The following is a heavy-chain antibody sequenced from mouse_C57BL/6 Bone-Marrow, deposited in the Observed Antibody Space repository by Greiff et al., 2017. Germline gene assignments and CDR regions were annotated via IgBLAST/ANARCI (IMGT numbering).Heavy chain of an antibody. Sequence: VMLVESGAELARPGASVKLSCKASGYTFTSYGISWVKHRTGQGLEWIGEIYPRSGNTYYNEKFKGKATLTADKSSSTAYMELRSLTSEDSAVYFCAYDYDFAYWGQGTLVTVSA. CDR2: IYPRSGNT. V-gene: IGHV1-81*01. CDR3: AYDYDFAY. J-gene: IGHJ3*01. D-gene: IGHD2-4*01. CDR1: GYTFTSYG.